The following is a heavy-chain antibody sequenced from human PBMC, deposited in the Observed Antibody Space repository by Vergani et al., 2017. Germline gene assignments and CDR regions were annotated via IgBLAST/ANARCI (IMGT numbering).Heavy chain of an antibody. CDR3: ARGYGDYYFDY. Sequence: QVQLPESGPGLVKPSETLSLTCPVSGGSISSYYWSWIRQPPGKGLEWIGYIYYSGSTNYNPSRKSRVTISVDTSKNQFSLKLSSVTAADTAVYYCARGYGDYYFDYWGQGTLVTVSS. D-gene: IGHD4-17*01. V-gene: IGHV4-59*01. J-gene: IGHJ4*02. CDR2: IYYSGST. CDR1: GGSISSYY.